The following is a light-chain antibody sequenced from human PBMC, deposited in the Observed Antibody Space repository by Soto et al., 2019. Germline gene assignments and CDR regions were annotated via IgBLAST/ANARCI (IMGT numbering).Light chain of an antibody. J-gene: IGLJ2*01. V-gene: IGLV2-23*02. CDR3: AAWDDSLNML. Sequence: QSVLTQPASVSGSPGQSITISCTGTSSDVGSYNLVSWYQHHPGKAPKLMIYEVSQRPSGISNRFSGSKSGNTASLTISGLQTADEADYYCAAWDDSLNMLFGGGTKVTVL. CDR1: SSDVGSYNL. CDR2: EVS.